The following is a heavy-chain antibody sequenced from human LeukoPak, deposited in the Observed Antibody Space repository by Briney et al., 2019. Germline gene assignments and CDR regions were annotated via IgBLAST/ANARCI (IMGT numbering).Heavy chain of an antibody. J-gene: IGHJ4*02. CDR1: GGSISSSSYY. CDR3: ASQGPFITVTRGLSFDY. Sequence: SETLSLTCTVSGGSISSSSYYWGWIRQSPGKGLEWIGSIYYSGSTYYNPSLKSRVTISVVTSKNQFSLKLSSVTAADTAVYYCASQGPFITVTRGLSFDYWGQGTLVTVSS. CDR2: IYYSGST. V-gene: IGHV4-39*01. D-gene: IGHD4-11*01.